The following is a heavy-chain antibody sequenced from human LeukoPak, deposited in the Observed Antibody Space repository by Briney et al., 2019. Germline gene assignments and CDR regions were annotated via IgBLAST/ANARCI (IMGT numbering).Heavy chain of an antibody. V-gene: IGHV3-7*03. CDR1: VFTFSNYW. CDR2: MKQDGSEK. J-gene: IGHJ3*02. CDR3: ARDVPYYYGSGTYSAWAFDI. Sequence: GGSLRLSCAASVFTFSNYWMSWVRQAPGKGLEWVANMKQDGSEKYYVDSVKGRFTISRDNAKNSLYLQMNSLRAEDTAVYYCARDVPYYYGSGTYSAWAFDIWGQGTMVTVSS. D-gene: IGHD3-10*01.